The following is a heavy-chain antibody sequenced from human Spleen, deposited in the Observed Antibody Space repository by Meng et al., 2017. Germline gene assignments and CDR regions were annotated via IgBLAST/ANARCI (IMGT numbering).Heavy chain of an antibody. CDR1: LTVSTNY. CDR3: ARGVVIGAFDS. J-gene: IGHJ3*02. Sequence: GESLKISCAASLTVSTNYMSWVRQAPGKGLEWVSVIDGGGSTYYADSVKGRFTISRDNSKKTLSLQMKSLRAEDTAVYYCARGVVIGAFDSWGQGTMVTVSS. D-gene: IGHD2/OR15-2a*01. CDR2: IDGGGST. V-gene: IGHV3-53*01.